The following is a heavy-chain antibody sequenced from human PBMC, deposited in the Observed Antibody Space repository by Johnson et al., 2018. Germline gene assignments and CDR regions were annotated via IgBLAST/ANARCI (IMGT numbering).Heavy chain of an antibody. CDR2: ISYDGSNK. CDR3: AKERLRQLAAAGTGYYYMDV. CDR1: GFTFSSYG. V-gene: IGHV3-30*18. J-gene: IGHJ6*03. D-gene: IGHD6-13*01. Sequence: QVQLVQSGGGVVQPGRSLRLSCAASGFTFSSYGMHWVRQAPGKGLEWVAVISYDGSNKYYADSVKGRFTISRDNSKNTLYLQMNSLRAEDTALYYCAKERLRQLAAAGTGYYYMDVWGKGTTVTVSS.